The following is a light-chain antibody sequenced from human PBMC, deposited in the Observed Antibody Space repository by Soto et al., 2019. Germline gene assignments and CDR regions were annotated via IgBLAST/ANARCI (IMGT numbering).Light chain of an antibody. Sequence: QSVLTQPPSASGTPGQTVTMSCSGSTSNVGSNYVYWYQQLPGAAPKLLIYTNSQRPSGVPDRFSGSKSGNTASLTISGLQAEDEADYYCSSYTSSSTYVFGAGTKLTVL. V-gene: IGLV1-47*01. CDR2: TNS. CDR1: TSNVGSNY. CDR3: SSYTSSSTYV. J-gene: IGLJ1*01.